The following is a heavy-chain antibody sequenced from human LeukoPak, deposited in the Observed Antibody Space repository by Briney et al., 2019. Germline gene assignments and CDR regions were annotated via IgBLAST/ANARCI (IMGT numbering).Heavy chain of an antibody. D-gene: IGHD3-16*01. V-gene: IGHV3-23*01. CDR3: AQEPTIGNLGK. CDR2: ISGSGGST. Sequence: PGGSLRLSCAASGFTFSSYAMSWVRQAPGRGLEWVSSISGSGGSTYYADSVKGRFTISRDKSRNTLYLQMNSLRAEDTAVYYCAQEPTIGNLGKWGQGTLVTVSS. J-gene: IGHJ4*02. CDR1: GFTFSSYA.